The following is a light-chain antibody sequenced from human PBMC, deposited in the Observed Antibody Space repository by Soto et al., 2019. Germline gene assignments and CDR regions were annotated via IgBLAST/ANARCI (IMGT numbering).Light chain of an antibody. CDR1: QSIISY. Sequence: DIQMTQSPSSLSASVGDRVTITCRASQSIISYLNWYQQKPGKAPKLLIYAASSLQSGVPSRFSGSGSGTDFTLTISSLQPEDFATYYCQQSYSTPGGTFGQGTKEEIK. CDR2: AAS. J-gene: IGKJ1*01. CDR3: QQSYSTPGGT. V-gene: IGKV1-39*01.